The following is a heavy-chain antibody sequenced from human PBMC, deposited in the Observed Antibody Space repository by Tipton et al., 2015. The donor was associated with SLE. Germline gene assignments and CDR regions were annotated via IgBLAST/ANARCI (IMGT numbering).Heavy chain of an antibody. CDR1: GGSISSGGYF. J-gene: IGHJ6*03. CDR3: ARERDCGGDCFGNFFFYMDV. D-gene: IGHD2-21*01. CDR2: ISSSGST. V-gene: IGHV4-31*03. Sequence: TLSLTCTVSGGSISSGGYFWSWIRQHPGKRLEWIGYISSSGSTFYNPSLKSRLTISIDTSKNQFSLKLSSVTAADTAVYFCARERDCGGDCFGNFFFYMDVWGKGTTVTVSS.